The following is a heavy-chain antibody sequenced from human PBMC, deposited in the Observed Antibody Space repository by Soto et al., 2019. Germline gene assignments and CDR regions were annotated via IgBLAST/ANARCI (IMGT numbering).Heavy chain of an antibody. CDR1: GGSISSGDYY. Sequence: QVQLQESSPGLVKPSQTLSLTCTVSGGSISSGDYYWSWIRQPPGKGLEWIGYIYYSGSTDYNPSLKSRVTISVDTSKNQFSLKPSSVTAADTAVYYCARGDGGYGLYYFDYWGQGTLVTVSS. V-gene: IGHV4-30-4*01. CDR3: ARGDGGYGLYYFDY. CDR2: IYYSGST. D-gene: IGHD5-12*01. J-gene: IGHJ4*02.